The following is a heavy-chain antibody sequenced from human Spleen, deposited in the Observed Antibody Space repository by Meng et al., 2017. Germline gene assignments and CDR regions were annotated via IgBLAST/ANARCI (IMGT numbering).Heavy chain of an antibody. V-gene: IGHV4-59*01. D-gene: IGHD5-18*01. J-gene: IGHJ3*02. CDR3: ARDSRLRGYSYGLDAFDI. CDR2: IYYSGST. Sequence: GSLRLSCTVSGGSISSYYWSWIRQPPGKGLERIGYIYYSGSTNYNPSLKSRVTISVDTSKNQFSLKLSSVTAADTAVYYCARDSRLRGYSYGLDAFDIWGQGTMVTVSS. CDR1: GGSISSYY.